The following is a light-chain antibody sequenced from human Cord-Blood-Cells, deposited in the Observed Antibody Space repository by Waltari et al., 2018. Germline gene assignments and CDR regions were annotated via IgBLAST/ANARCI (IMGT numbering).Light chain of an antibody. CDR3: QQYDNLPLT. CDR2: DAA. Sequence: DIQMTQSPYSLSASVLDRVTSTCQASQDISNYLNCHQQKPGKAPKLLIYDAANLETGVPSRFSGSGSGTDFTLTISSLQPEDIATYYWQQYDNLPLTFGGGTKVEIK. J-gene: IGKJ4*01. CDR1: QDISNY. V-gene: IGKV1-33*01.